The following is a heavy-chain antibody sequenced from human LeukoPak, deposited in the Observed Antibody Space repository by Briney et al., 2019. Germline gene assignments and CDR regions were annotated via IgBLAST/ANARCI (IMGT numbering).Heavy chain of an antibody. V-gene: IGHV4-34*01. J-gene: IGHJ4*02. CDR1: GGSLSGYY. CDR3: ARVGRINTLVRAVKRGNFDY. CDR2: INHSGST. D-gene: IGHD3-10*01. Sequence: PSETLSLTCAVYGGSLSGYYWSWIRQPPGKGLEWIGEINHSGSTNYNPSLKSRVTISVDTSKNQFSLKLSSVTAADTAVYYCARVGRINTLVRAVKRGNFDYWGQGTLVTVSS.